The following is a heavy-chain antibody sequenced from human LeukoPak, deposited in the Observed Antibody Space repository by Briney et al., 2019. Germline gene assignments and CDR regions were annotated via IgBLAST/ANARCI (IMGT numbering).Heavy chain of an antibody. D-gene: IGHD3-9*01. CDR2: ISGRDDST. CDR3: AKWGDYDALAGYYDSDY. J-gene: IGHJ4*02. Sequence: GGSLRLSCAASGFSFSNYAMSWVRQVPGKGLEWASAISGRDDSTYYADSVKGRFTISRDTSKNTLYLQMNSLRAEDTAVYYCAKWGDYDALAGYYDSDYWGQGTLVTVSS. CDR1: GFSFSNYA. V-gene: IGHV3-23*01.